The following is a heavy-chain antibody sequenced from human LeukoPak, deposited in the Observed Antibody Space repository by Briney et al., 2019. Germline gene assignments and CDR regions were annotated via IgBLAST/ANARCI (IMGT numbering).Heavy chain of an antibody. V-gene: IGHV1-46*01. CDR1: GYTFTSYG. CDR2: IYPRDGST. CDR3: ARDQEGFDY. Sequence: ASVKVSCKASGYTFTSYGITWVRQAPGQGLEWMGMIYPRDGSTSYAQKFQGRVTVTRDTSTSTVHMELSGLRSEDTAVYYCARDQEGFDYWGQGTLVTVSS. J-gene: IGHJ4*02.